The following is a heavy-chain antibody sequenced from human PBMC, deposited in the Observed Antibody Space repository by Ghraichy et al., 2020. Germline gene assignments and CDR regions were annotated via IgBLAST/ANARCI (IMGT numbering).Heavy chain of an antibody. D-gene: IGHD3-22*01. CDR2: ISSSGSTI. V-gene: IGHV3-11*01. J-gene: IGHJ4*02. CDR1: GFTFSDYY. CDR3: ARDAGGYYYDSSGQVLFDY. Sequence: GGSLRLSCAASGFTFSDYYMSWIRQAPGKGLEWVSYISSSGSTIYYADSVKGRFTISRDNAKNSLYLQMNSLRAEDTAVYYCARDAGGYYYDSSGQVLFDYWGQGTLVTVSS.